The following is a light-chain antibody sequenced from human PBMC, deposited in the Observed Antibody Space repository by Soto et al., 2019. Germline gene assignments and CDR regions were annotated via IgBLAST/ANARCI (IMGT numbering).Light chain of an antibody. V-gene: IGLV2-23*02. J-gene: IGLJ1*01. CDR1: SCDVGSYNL. CDR2: EVS. CDR3: CSYAGSSTPHYV. Sequence: QSVLTQPASVSGSPGQSITISCTGTSCDVGSYNLVSWYQQHPGKAPKLMIYEVSKRPSGVSNRFSGSKSGNTASLTISGLQAEREADYYCCSYAGSSTPHYVFGTGTKVTVL.